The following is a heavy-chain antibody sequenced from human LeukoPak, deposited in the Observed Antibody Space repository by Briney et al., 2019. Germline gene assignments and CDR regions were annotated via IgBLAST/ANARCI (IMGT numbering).Heavy chain of an antibody. CDR1: GGSISSYY. Sequence: SETLSLTCTVSGGSISSYYWSWIRQPPGKGLEWIGYIYYSGSTNYNPSLKSRVTISVDTSKNQFSLKLSSVTAADTAVYYCARATYYYGSGIHPFDYWGQGTLVTVSS. J-gene: IGHJ4*02. D-gene: IGHD3-10*01. V-gene: IGHV4-59*12. CDR2: IYYSGST. CDR3: ARATYYYGSGIHPFDY.